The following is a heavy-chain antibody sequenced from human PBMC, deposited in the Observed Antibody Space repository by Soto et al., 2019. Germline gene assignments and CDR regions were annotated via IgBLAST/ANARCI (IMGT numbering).Heavy chain of an antibody. J-gene: IGHJ3*02. D-gene: IGHD3-10*01. V-gene: IGHV3-53*01. CDR1: GFTVSSNY. Sequence: LRLSCAASGFTVSSNYMSWVRQAPGKGLEWVSVIYSGGSTYYADSVKGRFTISRDNSKNTLYLQMNSLRAEDTAVYYCASLWFGELLILPNDAFDIWGQGTMVTVSS. CDR3: ASLWFGELLILPNDAFDI. CDR2: IYSGGST.